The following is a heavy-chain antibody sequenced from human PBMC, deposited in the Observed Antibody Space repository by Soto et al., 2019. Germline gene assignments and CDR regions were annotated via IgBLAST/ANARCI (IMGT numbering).Heavy chain of an antibody. D-gene: IGHD2-15*01. V-gene: IGHV1-3*01. Sequence: ASVKVSCKASGYTFTSYAMHWVRQAPGQRLEWMGWINAGNGNTKYSQKFQGRVTITRDTSASTAYMELSSLRSEDTAVYYCARSVVVVAATYYFDYWGQGTLVTVSS. CDR1: GYTFTSYA. CDR3: ARSVVVVAATYYFDY. J-gene: IGHJ4*02. CDR2: INAGNGNT.